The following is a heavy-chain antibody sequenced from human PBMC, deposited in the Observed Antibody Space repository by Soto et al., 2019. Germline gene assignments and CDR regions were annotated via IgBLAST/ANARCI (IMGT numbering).Heavy chain of an antibody. CDR2: IGSSSSYI. CDR1: GFTFSSYS. Sequence: EVQLVESGGGLVKPGGSLRLSCAASGFTFSSYSMNWVRQAPGKGLEWVSSIGSSSSYIYYADSVKGRFTISRDNAENSLYLQMNSLRADDTAVYYCARQYCSGGSCYPYYFDYWGQGTLVTVSS. J-gene: IGHJ4*02. CDR3: ARQYCSGGSCYPYYFDY. D-gene: IGHD2-15*01. V-gene: IGHV3-21*01.